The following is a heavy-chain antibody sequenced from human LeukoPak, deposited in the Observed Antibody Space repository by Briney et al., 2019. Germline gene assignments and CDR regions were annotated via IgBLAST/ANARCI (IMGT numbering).Heavy chain of an antibody. D-gene: IGHD3-16*01. CDR1: GYTFTSYG. CDR2: ISSNSDNT. Sequence: EASVNVSCKATGYTFTSYGISWVRQAPGQGLEWMGWISSNSDNTNYAQKLQGRVTMTTDTSTSTAYMELRSLRSDDTAAYYCARDWGSIKVITDYWGQGTLVTVSS. CDR3: ARDWGSIKVITDY. V-gene: IGHV1-18*01. J-gene: IGHJ4*02.